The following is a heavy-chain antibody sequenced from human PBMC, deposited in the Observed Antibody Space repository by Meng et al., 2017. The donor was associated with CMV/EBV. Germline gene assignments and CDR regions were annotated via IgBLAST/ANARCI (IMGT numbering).Heavy chain of an antibody. CDR3: AKDLGVVVPAVIFIVSSPDKSYYGMDV. CDR2: VSGSGGST. D-gene: IGHD2-2*01. J-gene: IGHJ6*02. CDR1: GFAYNNYA. V-gene: IGHV3-23*01. Sequence: GGSLRLSCAASGFAYNNYAMHWVRHAPGKGLEWVSGVSGSGGSTYYADSVKGRFTISRDNSKNTLYLRMNSLRAEDTAIYYCAKDLGVVVPAVIFIVSSPDKSYYGMDVWGQGTTVTVSS.